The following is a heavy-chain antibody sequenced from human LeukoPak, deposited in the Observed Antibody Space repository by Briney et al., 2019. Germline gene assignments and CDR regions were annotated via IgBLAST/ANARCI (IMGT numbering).Heavy chain of an antibody. CDR3: ARAGVATIALYYYYYYMDV. D-gene: IGHD5-12*01. CDR1: GGSFSGYY. CDR2: INHSGST. J-gene: IGHJ6*03. Sequence: SETLSLTCAVYGGSFSGYYWSWLRQPPGKGLEWIGEINHSGSTNYNPSLKSRVTISVDTSKNQFSLKLSSVTAADTAVYYCARAGVATIALYYYYYYMDVWGKGTTVTVSS. V-gene: IGHV4-34*01.